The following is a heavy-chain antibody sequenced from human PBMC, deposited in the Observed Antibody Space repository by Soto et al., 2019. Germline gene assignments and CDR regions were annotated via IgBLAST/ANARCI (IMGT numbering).Heavy chain of an antibody. CDR2: IYYSGST. CDR3: ARLGIVDGAFDI. Sequence: SETLSLTCTVSGGSISSSSYYWGWIRQPPGKGLEWIGSIYYSGSTYYNPSLKSRVTISVDTSKNQFSLKLSSVTAADTAVYYCARLGIVDGAFDIWGQGTMVTVSS. V-gene: IGHV4-39*01. D-gene: IGHD3-22*01. CDR1: GGSISSSSYY. J-gene: IGHJ3*02.